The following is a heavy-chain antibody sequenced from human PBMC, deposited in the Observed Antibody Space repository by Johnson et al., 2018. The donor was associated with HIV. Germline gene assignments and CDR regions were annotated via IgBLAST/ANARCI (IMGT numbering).Heavy chain of an antibody. CDR2: ISWNSGSI. Sequence: VQLVESGGGLVQPGRSLRLSCAASGFTFDDYAMHWVRQAPGKGLEWVSGISWNSGSIGYADSVKGRFTISSDNAKNSLYLQMNSLRVEDTALYYCARSMFFQVMGELSSSGTSGFDIWGQGTVVTVSS. D-gene: IGHD3-16*02. J-gene: IGHJ3*02. V-gene: IGHV3-9*01. CDR1: GFTFDDYA. CDR3: ARSMFFQVMGELSSSGTSGFDI.